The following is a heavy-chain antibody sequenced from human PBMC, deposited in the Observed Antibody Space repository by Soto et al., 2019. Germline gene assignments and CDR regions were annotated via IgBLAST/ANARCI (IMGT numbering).Heavy chain of an antibody. Sequence: GSLRLSCAASGFTVSSNYMSWVRQAPGKGLEWVSVIYSGGSTYYADSVKGRFTISRDNSKNTLYLQMNSLRAEDTAVYYCAKVSYSSGWLVIEYWGRGTLVTVSS. J-gene: IGHJ4*02. CDR1: GFTVSSNY. CDR3: AKVSYSSGWLVIEY. V-gene: IGHV3-53*05. D-gene: IGHD6-19*01. CDR2: IYSGGST.